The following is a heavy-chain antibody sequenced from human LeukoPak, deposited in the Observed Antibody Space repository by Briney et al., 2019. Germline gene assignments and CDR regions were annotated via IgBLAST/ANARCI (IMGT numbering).Heavy chain of an antibody. J-gene: IGHJ4*02. CDR3: ARVDSSSWYSFDY. V-gene: IGHV1-8*01. D-gene: IGHD6-13*01. Sequence: VASVKVSCKASGYTFTSYDINWVRRATGQGLEWMGWMNPNSGNTGYAQKFQGRVTMTRNTSISTAYMELSSLRSEDTAVYYCARVDSSSWYSFDYWGQGTLVTVSS. CDR1: GYTFTSYD. CDR2: MNPNSGNT.